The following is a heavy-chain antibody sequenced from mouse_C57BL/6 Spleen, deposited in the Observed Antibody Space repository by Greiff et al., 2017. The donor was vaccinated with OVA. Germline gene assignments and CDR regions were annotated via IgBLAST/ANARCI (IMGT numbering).Heavy chain of an antibody. V-gene: IGHV1-22*01. D-gene: IGHD1-1*01. CDR2: INPNNGGT. CDR3: ARSGYDGSSGDAMDY. J-gene: IGHJ4*01. Sequence: EVQLQQSGPELVKPGASVKMSCKASGYTFTDYNMHWVKQSHGKSLEWIGYINPNNGGTSYNQKFKGKATLTVNKSSSTAYMELRSLTSEDSAVYYCARSGYDGSSGDAMDYWGQGTSVTVSS. CDR1: GYTFTDYN.